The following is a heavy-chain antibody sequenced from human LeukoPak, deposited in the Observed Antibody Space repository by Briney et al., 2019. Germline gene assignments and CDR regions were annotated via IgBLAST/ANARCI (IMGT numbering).Heavy chain of an antibody. J-gene: IGHJ4*02. Sequence: SEPLSLTCTVSGGSISSYYWTWIRQPPGKGLEWIGYIYYSERTNYNPSLKSRVTISVDTSKNQFSLKLSAVTAADTAVYYCARGLYYYGSGSYYSKWGQGTLVTVSS. V-gene: IGHV4-59*01. CDR2: IYYSERT. D-gene: IGHD3-10*01. CDR3: ARGLYYYGSGSYYSK. CDR1: GGSISSYY.